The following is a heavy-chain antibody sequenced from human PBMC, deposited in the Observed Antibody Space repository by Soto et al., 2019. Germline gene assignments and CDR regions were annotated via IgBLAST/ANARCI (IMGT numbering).Heavy chain of an antibody. CDR3: AKDVVSRNGVYDPFDI. V-gene: IGHV3-23*01. Sequence: GGSLRLSCAASGFTFSEYAMTWVRQAPGKGLEWVSVIGGAGSNIYYADSVEGRFTVSRDDSKNTLYLRMDSLRVEDTAVYYCAKDVVSRNGVYDPFDIWGTGTMVTVAS. J-gene: IGHJ3*02. CDR2: IGGAGSNI. D-gene: IGHD2-8*01. CDR1: GFTFSEYA.